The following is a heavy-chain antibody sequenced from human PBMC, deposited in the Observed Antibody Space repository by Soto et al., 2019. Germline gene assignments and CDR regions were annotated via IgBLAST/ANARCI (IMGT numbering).Heavy chain of an antibody. Sequence: PGGSLRLSCAASGFIFSSYAMNWVRQAPGKGLEWVSSISGSGLTTYYGDSVKGRFTISRDNSKNTLYLQMNSLRAEDTALYYCAKVGVFDWLPDDAFDIWGQGTMVTVSS. CDR1: GFIFSSYA. J-gene: IGHJ3*02. D-gene: IGHD3-9*01. CDR3: AKVGVFDWLPDDAFDI. CDR2: ISGSGLTT. V-gene: IGHV3-23*01.